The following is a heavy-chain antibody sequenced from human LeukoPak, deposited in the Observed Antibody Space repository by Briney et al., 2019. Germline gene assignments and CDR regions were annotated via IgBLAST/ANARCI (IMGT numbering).Heavy chain of an antibody. CDR3: ARDRQWLVDH. V-gene: IGHV4-4*07. D-gene: IGHD6-19*01. CDR1: GDSISSYY. J-gene: IGHJ5*02. Sequence: SETLSLTCTVPGDSISSYYWSWIRQPAGKGLEWIGRVYVTGSTNLNPALQSRVTMSVDTSKNQFSLRLTSVTAADTAVYYCARDRQWLVDHWGQGTLVTVSS. CDR2: VYVTGST.